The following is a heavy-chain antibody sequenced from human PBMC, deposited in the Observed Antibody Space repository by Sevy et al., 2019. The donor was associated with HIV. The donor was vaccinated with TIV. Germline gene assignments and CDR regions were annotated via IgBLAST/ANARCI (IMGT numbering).Heavy chain of an antibody. Sequence: ASVKVSCKASGYNFYIHWVRQAPGQGLEWMGRVTPNSGATTYAQRSQGRDAMTMDTSISTAYMELSGLKSDDTAIYYCAGQSLGWYNWFDPWGQGTLVTVSS. J-gene: IGHJ5*02. CDR3: AGQSLGWYNWFDP. CDR1: GYNFY. V-gene: IGHV1-2*06. CDR2: VTPNSGAT. D-gene: IGHD6-19*01.